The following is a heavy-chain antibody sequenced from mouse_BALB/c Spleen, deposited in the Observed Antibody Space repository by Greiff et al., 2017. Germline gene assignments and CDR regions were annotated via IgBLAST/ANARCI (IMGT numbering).Heavy chain of an antibody. Sequence: VKLQESGPGLVAPSQSLSIPCTVSGFPLTGYGVNWVRQPPGKGLEWLGMIWGDGSTDYNSALKSRLSISKDNSKSQVFLKMNSLQTDDTARYYCARDLRYDAMDYWGQGTSVTVSA. CDR2: IWGDGST. V-gene: IGHV2-6-7*01. D-gene: IGHD2-14*01. CDR3: ARDLRYDAMDY. CDR1: GFPLTGYG. J-gene: IGHJ4*01.